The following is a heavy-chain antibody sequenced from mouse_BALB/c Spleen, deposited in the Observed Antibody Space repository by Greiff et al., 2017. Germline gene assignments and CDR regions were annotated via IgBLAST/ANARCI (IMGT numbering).Heavy chain of an antibody. Sequence: VQLQQSGAELVRSGASVKLSCTASGFNIKDYYMHWVKQRPEQGLEWIGWIDPENGDTEYAPKFQGKATMTADTSSNTAYLQLSSLTSEDTAVYYCNAAYYRDDNYAMDYWGQGTSVTVSS. CDR3: NAAYYRDDNYAMDY. CDR1: GFNIKDYY. CDR2: IDPENGDT. J-gene: IGHJ4*01. V-gene: IGHV14-4*02. D-gene: IGHD2-14*01.